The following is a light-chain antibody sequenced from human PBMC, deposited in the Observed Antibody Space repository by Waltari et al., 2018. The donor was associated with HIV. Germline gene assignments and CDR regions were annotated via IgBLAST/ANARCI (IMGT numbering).Light chain of an antibody. Sequence: QSVLTQPPSVSAAPGQKVTISCSGSSSNIGNNYVSWYQQLPGTAPKLLIYGNNKRPSGIPDRVSGSKSGTSATLGITGLQTGDEADYYCGTWDSSLSAYVFGTGTKVTVL. V-gene: IGLV1-51*01. CDR2: GNN. CDR1: SSNIGNNY. CDR3: GTWDSSLSAYV. J-gene: IGLJ1*01.